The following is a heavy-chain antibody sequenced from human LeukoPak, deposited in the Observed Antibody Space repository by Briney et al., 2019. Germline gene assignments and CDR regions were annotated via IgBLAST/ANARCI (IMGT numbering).Heavy chain of an antibody. CDR3: AKGYDSSTYSSLHY. CDR2: MSGGGGSI. V-gene: IGHV3-23*01. Sequence: PGGSLRLSCAASGFTFTNYAMNWVRQAPGKGLEWLAAMSGGGGSIFYADSVKGRFTISRDNSKNTLDLEMNSLRAEDTAVYYCAKGYDSSTYSSLHYWGQGTLVTVSS. CDR1: GFTFTNYA. D-gene: IGHD3-22*01. J-gene: IGHJ4*02.